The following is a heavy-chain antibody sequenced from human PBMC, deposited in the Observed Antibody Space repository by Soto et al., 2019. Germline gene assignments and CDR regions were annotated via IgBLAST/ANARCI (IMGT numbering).Heavy chain of an antibody. J-gene: IGHJ4*02. CDR2: VYFSGST. Sequence: QERLQESGPGLVKPSETLSLTSSVSGGSINGYYWNWIRQPPGKGLEWLGNVYFSGSTHYNPSLEALLTISVDTSKKQISLKLRSVTAADTAVYYCARQEAVPGTPFDSWGQGTLVSVSS. CDR1: GGSINGYY. V-gene: IGHV4-59*01. CDR3: ARQEAVPGTPFDS. D-gene: IGHD6-19*01.